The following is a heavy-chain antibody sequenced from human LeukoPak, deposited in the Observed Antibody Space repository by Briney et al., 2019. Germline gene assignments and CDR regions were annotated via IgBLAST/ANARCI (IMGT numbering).Heavy chain of an antibody. J-gene: IGHJ4*02. CDR1: GFTFSNYD. Sequence: GGSLRLSCAASGFTFSNYDMSWVRQVPGKGLEWVSVISSSGISTYYADSVKGRFTISRDNSKNTLYLQMISLRAEDTAVYYCAKFMDALDSWGQATLVTVSS. CDR2: ISSSGIST. D-gene: IGHD3/OR15-3a*01. V-gene: IGHV3-23*01. CDR3: AKFMDALDS.